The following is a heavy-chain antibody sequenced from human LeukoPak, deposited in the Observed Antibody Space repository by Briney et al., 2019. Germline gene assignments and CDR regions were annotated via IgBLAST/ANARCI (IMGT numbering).Heavy chain of an antibody. CDR3: ARAKQLVGHSDY. D-gene: IGHD6-6*01. J-gene: IGHJ4*02. CDR1: GYTFTSYD. CDR2: ISAYNGNT. Sequence: ASVKVSCKASGYTFTSYDINWVRQAPGQGLEWMGWISAYNGNTNYAQKLQGRVTMTTDTSTSTAYMELRSLRSDDTAVYYCARAKQLVGHSDYWGQGTLVTVSS. V-gene: IGHV1-18*01.